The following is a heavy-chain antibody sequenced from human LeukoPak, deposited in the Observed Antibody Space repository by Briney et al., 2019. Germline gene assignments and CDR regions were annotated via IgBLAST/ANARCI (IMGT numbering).Heavy chain of an antibody. D-gene: IGHD2-21*02. CDR2: ISAYNGNT. CDR3: ARGGRHIVVVTAKNDY. V-gene: IGHV1-18*01. CDR1: GYTFTSYA. J-gene: IGHJ4*02. Sequence: ASVKVSCKASGYTFTSYAMNWVRQAPGQGLEWMGWISAYNGNTNYAQKLQGRVTMTTDTSTSTAYMELRSLRSDDTAVYYRARGGRHIVVVTAKNDYWGQGTLVTVSS.